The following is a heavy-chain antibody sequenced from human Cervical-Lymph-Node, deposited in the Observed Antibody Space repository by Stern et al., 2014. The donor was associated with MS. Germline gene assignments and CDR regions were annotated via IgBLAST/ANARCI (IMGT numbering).Heavy chain of an antibody. CDR2: IVHSGST. CDR1: GGSINSGDYS. V-gene: IGHV4-30-2*01. Sequence: QVQLVQSGSGLVKPSQTLSLTCAVSGGSINSGDYSWSWIRQPPGKSLEWIGYIVHSGSTYYNPSLKSRVSISVDRSKNQFSLKLTSVTAADTAMYYCARIFGGNFDNWGQGTLVTVSS. J-gene: IGHJ4*02. D-gene: IGHD4-23*01. CDR3: ARIFGGNFDN.